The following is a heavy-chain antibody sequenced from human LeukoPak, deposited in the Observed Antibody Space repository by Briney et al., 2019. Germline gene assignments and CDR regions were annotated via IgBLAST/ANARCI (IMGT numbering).Heavy chain of an antibody. CDR3: AFGYSYGHFAS. J-gene: IGHJ4*02. V-gene: IGHV3-23*01. CDR1: GFTFSSYA. CDR2: ISGSGGST. D-gene: IGHD5-18*01. Sequence: PGGSLRLSCAASGFTFSSYAMSWVRQAPGKGLEWVSAISGSGGSTYYADSVKGRFTISRDNSKTTLYLQMNSLRAEDTALYYCAFGYSYGHFASWGQGTLVTVSS.